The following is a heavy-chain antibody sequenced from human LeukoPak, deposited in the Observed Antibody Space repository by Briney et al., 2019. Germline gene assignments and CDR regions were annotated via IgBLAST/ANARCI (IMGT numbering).Heavy chain of an antibody. V-gene: IGHV3-23*01. Sequence: GGSLRLSCAASGFTFSSYAMSWVRQAPGKGLEWVSAISGSGGSTYYADSAKGRFTISRDNSKNTLYLQMNSLRAEDTAVYYCAKDPGWFGELSGYWGQGTLVTVSS. CDR1: GFTFSSYA. CDR3: AKDPGWFGELSGY. D-gene: IGHD3-10*01. J-gene: IGHJ4*02. CDR2: ISGSGGST.